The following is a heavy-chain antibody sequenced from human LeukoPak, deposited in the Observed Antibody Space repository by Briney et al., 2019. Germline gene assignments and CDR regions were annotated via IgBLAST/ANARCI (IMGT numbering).Heavy chain of an antibody. J-gene: IGHJ4*02. D-gene: IGHD5-18*01. V-gene: IGHV4-39*07. CDR1: GDSISSSSYY. Sequence: PSETLSLTCTVSGDSISSSSYYWGWIRQPPGKGLEWIGNIYYSGSTYYNPSLKVRVTISVDTSKNQFSLKLSSVTAADTAVYYCARVARAMVIRYYFDYWGQGTLVTVSS. CDR2: IYYSGST. CDR3: ARVARAMVIRYYFDY.